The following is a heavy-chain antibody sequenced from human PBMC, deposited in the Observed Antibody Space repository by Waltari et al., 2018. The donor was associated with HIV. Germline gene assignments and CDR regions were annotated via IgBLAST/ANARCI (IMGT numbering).Heavy chain of an antibody. CDR3: ARPVAATFYFDY. V-gene: IGHV1-2*02. J-gene: IGHJ4*02. CDR1: GYSFTAYY. CDR2: INPNTGGT. Sequence: QVQLVQSGAEVKKPGASVKVSCKTSGYSFTAYYMPWVRQAPGQGLEWMGWINPNTGGTNYAQKFQGRVTMTWDTSISTIYMDLNRLTSDDTAIYYCARPVAATFYFDYWGQGTLVTVSS. D-gene: IGHD6-19*01.